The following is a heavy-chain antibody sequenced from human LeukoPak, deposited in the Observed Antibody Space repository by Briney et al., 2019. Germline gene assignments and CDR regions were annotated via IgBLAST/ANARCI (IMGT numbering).Heavy chain of an antibody. J-gene: IGHJ4*02. V-gene: IGHV3-23*01. D-gene: IGHD6-13*01. Sequence: GGSLRLSCAASGFTFTCCGMTWVRQAPGKGLEWVSGISGSGGRTYYADSVQGRFTISRDNSKNTLYLQMNSLRAEDTAVYYCAKDSYSSSWYVRRIYYFDYWGQGTLVTVSS. CDR2: ISGSGGRT. CDR1: GFTFTCCG. CDR3: AKDSYSSSWYVRRIYYFDY.